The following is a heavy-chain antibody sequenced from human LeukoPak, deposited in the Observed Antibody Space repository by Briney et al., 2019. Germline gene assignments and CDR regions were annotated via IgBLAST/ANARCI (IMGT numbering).Heavy chain of an antibody. CDR1: GGSISSYY. J-gene: IGHJ4*02. V-gene: IGHV4-59*01. CDR3: ARAVYSSGWFDY. Sequence: SGTLSLTCNVSGGSISSYYWSWIRQPPGKGLEWIGYIYYSGSTNYNPSLKSRVTISVDTSKNQFSLKLSSVTAADTAVYYCARAVYSSGWFDYWGQGTPVTVSS. D-gene: IGHD6-19*01. CDR2: IYYSGST.